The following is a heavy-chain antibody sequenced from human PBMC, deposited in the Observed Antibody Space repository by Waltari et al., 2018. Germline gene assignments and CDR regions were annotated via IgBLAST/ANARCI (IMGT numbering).Heavy chain of an antibody. CDR3: AKVLTPSYYDSSGYAPDAFDI. Sequence: QVQLVQSGAEVKKPGSSVKVSCKASGGTFSSYAISWVRQAPGQGLEWMGGIIPIFGTANYAQKCQGRVTITADESTSTAYMELSSLRSEDTAVYYCAKVLTPSYYDSSGYAPDAFDIWGQGTMVTVSS. V-gene: IGHV1-69*13. CDR2: IIPIFGTA. CDR1: GGTFSSYA. J-gene: IGHJ3*02. D-gene: IGHD3-22*01.